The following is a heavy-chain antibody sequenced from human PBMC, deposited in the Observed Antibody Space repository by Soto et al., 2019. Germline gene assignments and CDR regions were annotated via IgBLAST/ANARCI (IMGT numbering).Heavy chain of an antibody. Sequence: PGGSLRLSCAASGFTFSSYAMSWVRQAPGKGLEWVSAISGSGGSTYYADSVKGRFTISRDNSKNTLFLQMNSLRAEDTAVYYCARIPFDHVWGTDRYSPNFDYWGQGTLVTVSS. V-gene: IGHV3-23*01. D-gene: IGHD3-16*02. J-gene: IGHJ4*02. CDR3: ARIPFDHVWGTDRYSPNFDY. CDR2: ISGSGGST. CDR1: GFTFSSYA.